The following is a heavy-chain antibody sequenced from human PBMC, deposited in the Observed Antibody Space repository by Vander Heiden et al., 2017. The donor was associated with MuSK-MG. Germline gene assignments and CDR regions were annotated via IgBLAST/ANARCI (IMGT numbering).Heavy chain of an antibody. J-gene: IGHJ5*02. Sequence: EVRLVESGGGLVRPGGSLLLSCAASGFKLSDYSMMFVRQAPGRGREWVYSISSTSRYIYYADPAKGRFTISRDDAKKSLYLQMNNLRAEDTATYYCVRGFWCSHDDCFSAWGQGTMVTVSS. V-gene: IGHV3-21*04. CDR1: GFKLSDYS. D-gene: IGHD3-3*01. CDR3: VRGFWCSHDDCFSA. CDR2: ISSTSRYI.